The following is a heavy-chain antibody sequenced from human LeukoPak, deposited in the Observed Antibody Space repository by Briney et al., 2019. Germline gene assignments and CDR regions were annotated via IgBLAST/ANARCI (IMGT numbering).Heavy chain of an antibody. V-gene: IGHV4-39*07. D-gene: IGHD6-13*01. Sequence: PGGSLRLSCAASGFTFSSYWMSWVRQAPGKGLEWIGSIYYSGSTYYNPSPKSRVTISVDTSKNQFSLKLSSVTAADTAVYYCARVKAAAGFWLDYWGQGTLVTVSS. CDR1: GFTFSSYW. CDR2: IYYSGST. J-gene: IGHJ4*02. CDR3: ARVKAAAGFWLDY.